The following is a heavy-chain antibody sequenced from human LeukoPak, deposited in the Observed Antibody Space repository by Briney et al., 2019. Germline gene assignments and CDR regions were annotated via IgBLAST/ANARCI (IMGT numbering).Heavy chain of an antibody. J-gene: IGHJ4*02. D-gene: IGHD4-17*01. Sequence: GGSLRLSCAASGFTFSSYWMHWVRQAPGKGLVWVSRINSDGSSTSYADSVKGRFTISRDNSKNTLYLQMNSLRAEDTAVYYCARGYGDYEIGYFDYWGQGTLVTVSS. CDR3: ARGYGDYEIGYFDY. CDR1: GFTFSSYW. CDR2: INSDGSST. V-gene: IGHV3-74*01.